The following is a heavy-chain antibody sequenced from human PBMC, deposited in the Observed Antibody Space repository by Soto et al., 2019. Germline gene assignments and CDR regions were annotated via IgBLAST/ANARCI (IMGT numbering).Heavy chain of an antibody. J-gene: IGHJ4*02. CDR2: ISGSGGST. V-gene: IGHV3-23*01. D-gene: IGHD3-3*01. CDR1: RFTFSSYA. Sequence: VGSLRLSCAASRFTFSSYAMSWVRQAPGKGLEWVSAISGSGGSTYCADSVKGRFTISRDNSKNTLYLQMNSLRAEDTAVYYCAKDSRKAEIFGVVDQLGYYFDYWGQGTLVTVSS. CDR3: AKDSRKAEIFGVVDQLGYYFDY.